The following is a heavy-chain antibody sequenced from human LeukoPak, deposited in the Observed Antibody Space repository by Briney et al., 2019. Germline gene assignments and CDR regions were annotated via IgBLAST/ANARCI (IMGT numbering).Heavy chain of an antibody. V-gene: IGHV1-69*13. CDR3: AGRQLIAVAGTWWFDP. D-gene: IGHD6-19*01. CDR2: IIPIFGTA. J-gene: IGHJ5*02. Sequence: ASVTVSCKASGYTFTSYGISWVRQAPGQGLEWMGGIIPIFGTANYAQKFQGRVTITADESTSTAYMELSSLRSEDTAVYYCAGRQLIAVAGTWWFDPWGQGTLVTVSS. CDR1: GYTFTSYG.